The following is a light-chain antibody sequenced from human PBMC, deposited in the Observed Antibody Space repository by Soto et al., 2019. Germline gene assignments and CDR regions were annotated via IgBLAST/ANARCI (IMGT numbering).Light chain of an antibody. CDR1: QSISSW. J-gene: IGKJ1*01. Sequence: DIQMPQSPSTLSASVGERVTITCRARQSISSWVAWYQQKPGKAPKLLIYDDSSLESGVPSRFSGSGSGTEFTLTISSLQPDDFATYYCQQYNSYSPSFGQGTKVDIK. CDR2: DDS. V-gene: IGKV1-5*01. CDR3: QQYNSYSPS.